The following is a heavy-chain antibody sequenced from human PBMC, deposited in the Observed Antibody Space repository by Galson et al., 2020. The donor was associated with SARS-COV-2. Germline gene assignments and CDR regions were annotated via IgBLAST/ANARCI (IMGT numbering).Heavy chain of an antibody. CDR1: GFTFSSYV. Sequence: GESLKISCAASGFTFSSYVMHWVRQAPGKGLEWVAVISYDGSNKYYADSVKGRFTISRDNSKNTLYLQMNSLRAEDTAVYYCARGYSGSYYSHFDYWGQGTLVTVSS. CDR3: ARGYSGSYYSHFDY. V-gene: IGHV3-30-3*01. CDR2: ISYDGSNK. J-gene: IGHJ4*02. D-gene: IGHD1-26*01.